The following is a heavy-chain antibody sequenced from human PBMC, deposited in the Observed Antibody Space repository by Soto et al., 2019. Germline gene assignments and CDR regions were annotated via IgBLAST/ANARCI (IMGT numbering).Heavy chain of an antibody. Sequence: SVKVSCKASGCTFSTYAVSWVRQAPGQGLEWMGGIIPIVGTANYAQKFQGRVTITADESTSTAYMELSSLRSEDTAVYYCARGYCTSTSCYLDYYSHGMDVWGQGTTVTVSS. CDR1: GCTFSTYA. J-gene: IGHJ6*02. D-gene: IGHD2-2*01. V-gene: IGHV1-69*13. CDR2: IIPIVGTA. CDR3: ARGYCTSTSCYLDYYSHGMDV.